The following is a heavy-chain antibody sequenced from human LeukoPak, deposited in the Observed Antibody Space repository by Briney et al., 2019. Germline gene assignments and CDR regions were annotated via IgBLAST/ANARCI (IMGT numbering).Heavy chain of an antibody. CDR2: IRNLAYGGTP. CDR1: GFTFGDYA. V-gene: IGHV3-49*04. J-gene: IGHJ6*02. D-gene: IGHD1-26*01. CDR3: TSDTGSYLAYDGLDV. Sequence: PGGSLRLSCTASGFTFGDYAMSWVRQAPGKGLEWVGFIRNLAYGGTPEYAASVKGRFTISRDKYKSIAYLQMNSLKTEDTGIYYCTSDTGSYLAYDGLDVWGQGTTVTVSS.